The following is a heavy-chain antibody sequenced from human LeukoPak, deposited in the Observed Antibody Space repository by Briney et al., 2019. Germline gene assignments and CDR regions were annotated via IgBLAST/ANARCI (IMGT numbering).Heavy chain of an antibody. D-gene: IGHD5-18*01. CDR3: ARGGYSYGYGY. V-gene: IGHV4-59*12. J-gene: IGHJ4*02. CDR1: GGSISSYY. Sequence: SETLSLTCTVSGGSISSYYWSWIRQPPGKGLEWIGYIHYSGSTNYNPSLKSRVTISVDTSKNQFSLKLSSVTAADTAVYYCARGGYSYGYGYWGQGTLVTVSS. CDR2: IHYSGST.